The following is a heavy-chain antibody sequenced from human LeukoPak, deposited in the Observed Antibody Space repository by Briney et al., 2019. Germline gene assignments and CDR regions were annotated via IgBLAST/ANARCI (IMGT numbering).Heavy chain of an antibody. J-gene: IGHJ5*01. Sequence: SETLSLTCTVPGDSISSNGYYWGWIRQPPGKGLEWIGYTHYSGTTYYNPSLKSGVTMSVDTSKNQFSLKLTSVTASDTAVYYCARQTGPSSTDWFDSWGQGTLVAVSS. CDR2: THYSGTT. CDR3: ARQTGPSSTDWFDS. V-gene: IGHV4-39*01. D-gene: IGHD1-1*01. CDR1: GDSISSNGYY.